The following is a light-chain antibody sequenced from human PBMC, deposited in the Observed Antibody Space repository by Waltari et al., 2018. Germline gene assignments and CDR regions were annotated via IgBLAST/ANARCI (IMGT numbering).Light chain of an antibody. CDR2: GKN. CDR3: QSYDSSLSGWV. Sequence: QSVLPQPPSVSGAPGQWVTIYCTGTNANTGAWFDVQWYQQVAGTAPKVLMYGKNNRPSGVPDRFSGSRSGTSASLAITGLQAEDEGDYYCQSYDSSLSGWVFGGGTKLTVL. V-gene: IGLV1-40*01. J-gene: IGLJ3*02. CDR1: NANTGAWFD.